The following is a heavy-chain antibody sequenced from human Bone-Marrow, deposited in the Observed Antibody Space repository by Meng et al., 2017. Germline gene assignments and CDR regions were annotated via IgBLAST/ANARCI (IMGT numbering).Heavy chain of an antibody. V-gene: IGHV1-2*06. Sequence: QGQLVQSGGEVKKTGSSVKVSCKASGYTFTGTYMHWVRQAAGQGLGWMGRINPNSGGTNYATKFQGRVTMTRDTSISTAYMELSRLRSDDTAVYYCARRRDLGNWYFDLWGRGTLVTVSS. D-gene: IGHD7-27*01. CDR1: GYTFTGTY. J-gene: IGHJ2*01. CDR2: INPNSGGT. CDR3: ARRRDLGNWYFDL.